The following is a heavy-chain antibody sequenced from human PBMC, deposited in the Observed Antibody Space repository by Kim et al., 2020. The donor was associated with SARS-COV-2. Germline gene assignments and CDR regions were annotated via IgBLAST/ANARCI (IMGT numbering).Heavy chain of an antibody. J-gene: IGHJ4*02. Sequence: GGSLRLSCAASGFTFSSYAMSWVRQAPGKGLEWVSAISGSGGSTYYADSVKGRFTISRDNSKNTLYLQMNSLRAEDTAVYYCASQQWLGWVPNDYWGQGTLVTVSS. D-gene: IGHD6-19*01. CDR1: GFTFSSYA. CDR3: ASQQWLGWVPNDY. CDR2: ISGSGGST. V-gene: IGHV3-23*01.